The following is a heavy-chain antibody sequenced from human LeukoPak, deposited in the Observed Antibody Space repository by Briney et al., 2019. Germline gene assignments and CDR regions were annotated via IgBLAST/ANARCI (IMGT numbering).Heavy chain of an antibody. CDR1: GGSISSYY. V-gene: IGHV4-59*01. Sequence: AKSLTLTCSVSGGSISSYYMNWIRQPPGKGLEWMGFIYYNGSTNYNPYLKSRLTILVSNPTNQFSLKLSSGTAADTAVYYGARDRDCHFDYWGQGTLVTVSS. CDR2: IYYNGST. J-gene: IGHJ4*02. D-gene: IGHD2-21*02. CDR3: ARDRDCHFDY.